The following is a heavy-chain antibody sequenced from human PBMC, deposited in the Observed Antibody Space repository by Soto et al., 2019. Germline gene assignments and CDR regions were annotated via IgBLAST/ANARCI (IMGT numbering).Heavy chain of an antibody. V-gene: IGHV1-8*01. J-gene: IGHJ4*02. Sequence: ASVKVSCKASGYTFTNSDINWVRQAPGQGLEWMGWMNPDSGHAAYAQKFQGRVTLTTSTSTSTVYMEMRSLGSEDTAVYYCARRTQPSRGICSYGLDNWGQGTLVTVS. CDR1: GYTFTNSD. D-gene: IGHD6-25*01. CDR3: ARRTQPSRGICSYGLDN. CDR2: MNPDSGHA.